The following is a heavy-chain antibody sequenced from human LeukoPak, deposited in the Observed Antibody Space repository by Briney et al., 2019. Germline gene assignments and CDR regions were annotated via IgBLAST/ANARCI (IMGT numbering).Heavy chain of an antibody. J-gene: IGHJ4*02. CDR2: INPSGGST. V-gene: IGHV1-46*01. CDR1: GYTFTSYY. D-gene: IGHD5-12*01. Sequence: VASVKVSCKASGYTFTSYYMHWVRQAPGQGLEWMGIINPSGGSTSYAQKFQGRVTMTRDTSTSTVYMELSSLRSEDSAVYYCARETAHRDGYNKGPFDYWGQGTLVTVSS. CDR3: ARETAHRDGYNKGPFDY.